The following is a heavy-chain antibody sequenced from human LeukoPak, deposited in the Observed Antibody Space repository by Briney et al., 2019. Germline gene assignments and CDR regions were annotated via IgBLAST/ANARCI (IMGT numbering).Heavy chain of an antibody. J-gene: IGHJ6*02. V-gene: IGHV3-23*01. Sequence: GGSLRLSCAASGFTFSSYAMSWVRQAPGKGLEWVSAISGSGGSTYYADSVKGRFTISRDNSKNTLYLQMNSLRAEDTAVYYCAREMVEMATFHYYYGMDVWGQGTTVTVSS. CDR2: ISGSGGST. CDR3: AREMVEMATFHYYYGMDV. CDR1: GFTFSSYA. D-gene: IGHD5-24*01.